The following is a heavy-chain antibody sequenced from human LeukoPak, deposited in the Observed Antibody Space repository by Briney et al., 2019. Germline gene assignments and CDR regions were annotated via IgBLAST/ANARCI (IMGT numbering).Heavy chain of an antibody. J-gene: IGHJ3*02. CDR1: GGSITSYY. D-gene: IGHD6-19*01. CDR2: VVHSGST. V-gene: IGHV4-59*01. Sequence: PSETLSLTCTVSGGSITSYYWSWIRQPPGKGLEWIGHVVHSGSTNYNPSLKSRVTISVDTSKNQFSLKLSSVTAADTAVYYCTRPYSSGWYGTFSIWGQGTMVTVSS. CDR3: TRPYSSGWYGTFSI.